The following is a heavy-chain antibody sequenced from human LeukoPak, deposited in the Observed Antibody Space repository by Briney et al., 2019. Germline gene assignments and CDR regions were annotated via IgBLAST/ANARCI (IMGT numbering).Heavy chain of an antibody. J-gene: IGHJ3*02. CDR3: ATQYCSSISCPLAFDI. D-gene: IGHD2-2*01. CDR1: SRTLSNSW. V-gene: IGHV3-7*02. Sequence: GGSLRLSHAAASRTLSNSWMSSARQAPGEGLEWVANIKEDGNETYYVDSVKGRFTISRANAKNSLYLKMNSLRAEDTAVYYCATQYCSSISCPLAFDIWGQGTMVTVSS. CDR2: IKEDGNET.